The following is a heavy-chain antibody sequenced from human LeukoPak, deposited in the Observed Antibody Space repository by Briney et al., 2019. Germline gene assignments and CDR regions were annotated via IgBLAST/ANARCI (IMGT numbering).Heavy chain of an antibody. CDR1: GGSISSSNW. CDR3: AREGRGYSYGGARGTKYGMDV. CDR2: IYYSGST. D-gene: IGHD5-18*01. J-gene: IGHJ6*02. V-gene: IGHV4-4*02. Sequence: SGTLSLTCAVSGGSISSSNWWSWVRQPPGKGLEWIGYIYYSGSTYYNPSLKSRVTISVDTSKNQSSLKLSSVTAADTAVYYCAREGRGYSYGGARGTKYGMDVWGQGTTVTVSS.